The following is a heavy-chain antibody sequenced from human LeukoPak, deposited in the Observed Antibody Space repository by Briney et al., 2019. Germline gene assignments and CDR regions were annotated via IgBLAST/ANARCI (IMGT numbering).Heavy chain of an antibody. J-gene: IGHJ6*03. CDR2: IKQDGSEK. CDR1: GFTFSSYW. V-gene: IGHV3-7*01. Sequence: QPGGSLRLSCAASGFTFSSYWMSWVRQAPGRGLEWVANIKQDGSEKNYVDSVKGRFTISRDNAKNSLYLQMNSLRAEDTAVYYCARDGYNPYYYDYYMDVWGKGATVTVSS. CDR3: ARDGYNPYYYDYYMDV. D-gene: IGHD5-24*01.